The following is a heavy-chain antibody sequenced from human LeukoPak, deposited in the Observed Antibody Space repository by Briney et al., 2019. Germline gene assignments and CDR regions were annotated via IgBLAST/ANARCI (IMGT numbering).Heavy chain of an antibody. D-gene: IGHD1-14*01. CDR3: ARNPEHYYYMDV. V-gene: IGHV1-2*02. CDR2: INPNSGGT. CDR1: GYTFTGYY. Sequence: ASVKVSCKASGYTFTGYYMHWVRQAPGQGLEWMGWINPNSGGTNYAQKFRGRVTMTRDTSISTAYMELSRLRSDDTAVYYCARNPEHYYYMDVWGKGTTVTISS. J-gene: IGHJ6*03.